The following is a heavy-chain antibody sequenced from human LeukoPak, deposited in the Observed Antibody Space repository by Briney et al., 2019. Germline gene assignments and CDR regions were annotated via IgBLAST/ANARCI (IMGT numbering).Heavy chain of an antibody. J-gene: IGHJ5*02. Sequence: ASVKVSCKASGYTFTSYDINWVRQATGQGLEWMGWISAYNGDTRYAQHLQGRVSLTTDLSTGTAFMELRSLTSDDTALYYCARDTALIRTPGGPDSWGQGTLVTVSS. V-gene: IGHV1-18*01. CDR1: GYTFTSYD. D-gene: IGHD2-8*02. CDR3: ARDTALIRTPGGPDS. CDR2: ISAYNGDT.